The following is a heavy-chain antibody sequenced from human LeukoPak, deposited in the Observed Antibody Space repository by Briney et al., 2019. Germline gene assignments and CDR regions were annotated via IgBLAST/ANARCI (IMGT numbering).Heavy chain of an antibody. CDR1: GFTFDDYG. V-gene: IGHV3-20*04. Sequence: GGSLRLSCAASGFTFDDYGMSWVRQAPGEGLEWVSGINWNGGSTGYADSVKGRFTISRDNAKNSLYLQMNSLRAEDTALYYCARGMTTVTYYYYYMDVWGKGTTVTVSS. CDR2: INWNGGST. D-gene: IGHD4-17*01. J-gene: IGHJ6*03. CDR3: ARGMTTVTYYYYYMDV.